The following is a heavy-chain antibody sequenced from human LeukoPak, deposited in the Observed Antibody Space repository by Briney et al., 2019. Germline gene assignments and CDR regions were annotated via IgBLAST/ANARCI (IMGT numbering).Heavy chain of an antibody. CDR1: GYTLTPYY. J-gene: IGHJ4*02. D-gene: IGHD3-22*01. Sequence: GASVKVSCKASGYTLTPYYMHWVRQAPGQGLEWTGRINPNSGGTNYAQKFQGRVTMTRDTSISTVYMELSRLRSDDTAVYYCARVGYYESSGYYEYWGQGTLVTVSS. CDR3: ARVGYYESSGYYEY. V-gene: IGHV1-2*06. CDR2: INPNSGGT.